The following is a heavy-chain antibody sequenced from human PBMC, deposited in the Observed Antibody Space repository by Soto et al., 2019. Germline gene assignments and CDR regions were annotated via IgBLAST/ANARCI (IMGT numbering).Heavy chain of an antibody. J-gene: IGHJ5*02. CDR1: GFTFSSYG. Sequence: GGSLRLSCAASGFTFSSYGMHWVRQAPGKGLEWVAVISYDGSNKYYADSVKGRFTISRDNSKNTLYLQMNSLRAEDTAVYYCAKEILGYSSSENWFDPWGQGTLVNVS. D-gene: IGHD6-13*01. V-gene: IGHV3-30*18. CDR2: ISYDGSNK. CDR3: AKEILGYSSSENWFDP.